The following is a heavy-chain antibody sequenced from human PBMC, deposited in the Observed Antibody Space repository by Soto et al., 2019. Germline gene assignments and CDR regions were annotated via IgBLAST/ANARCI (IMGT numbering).Heavy chain of an antibody. Sequence: EAQLLESGGGLVQPGGSLRLSCAASGFTFSSYAMSWVRQAPGKGLEWVSAISGSGGSTYYADSVKGRFTISRDNSKNTLYLQMNSLSAEDTAVYYCAKSWDSATDAFDIWGQGTMVTVSS. V-gene: IGHV3-23*01. J-gene: IGHJ3*02. CDR1: GFTFSSYA. D-gene: IGHD1-26*01. CDR2: ISGSGGST. CDR3: AKSWDSATDAFDI.